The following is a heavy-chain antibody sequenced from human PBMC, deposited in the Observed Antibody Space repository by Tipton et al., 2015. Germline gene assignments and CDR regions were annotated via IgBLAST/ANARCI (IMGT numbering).Heavy chain of an antibody. CDR1: GYSFSNYW. Sequence: QLVQSGAEVKKPGESLKISCKGSGYSFSNYWIGWVRQMPGKGLEWMGIIYPGDSHTRYNPSFQGQVTTSADKSITTAYLQWSSLKASDTAMYYCARPSLGHCSGGNCYSDGWGQGTLVTVSS. D-gene: IGHD2-15*01. CDR2: IYPGDSHT. V-gene: IGHV5-51*01. J-gene: IGHJ4*02. CDR3: ARPSLGHCSGGNCYSDG.